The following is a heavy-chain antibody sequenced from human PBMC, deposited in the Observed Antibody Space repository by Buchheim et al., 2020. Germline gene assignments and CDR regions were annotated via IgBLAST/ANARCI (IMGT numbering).Heavy chain of an antibody. D-gene: IGHD4-23*01. CDR1: GYTFTIYY. CDR2: INPSGGST. CDR3: ARLTTVVTGWFDY. Sequence: QVQLVQSGAEVKKPGASVKVSCKASGYTFTIYYMHWVRQAPGQGLEWMGIINPSGGSTSYAQKFQGSVTMTRDTSTSPGYMELSSLRSEDTAVYYCARLTTVVTGWFDYWGQGT. J-gene: IGHJ4*02. V-gene: IGHV1-46*01.